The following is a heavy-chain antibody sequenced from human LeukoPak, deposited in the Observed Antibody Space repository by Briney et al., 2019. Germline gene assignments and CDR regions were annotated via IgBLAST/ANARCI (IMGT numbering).Heavy chain of an antibody. V-gene: IGHV3-23*01. D-gene: IGHD4-17*01. CDR1: GFTFSSYA. Sequence: GGSLRLSCAASGFTFSSYAMNWVRQAPGKGLEWVSSICNSGDSTYYADSVKGRFTISRDNSKNTLFLQMNSLRAEDTAVYYCAKPPTVTTWVFDQWGQGTLVTVSS. J-gene: IGHJ4*02. CDR3: AKPPTVTTWVFDQ. CDR2: ICNSGDST.